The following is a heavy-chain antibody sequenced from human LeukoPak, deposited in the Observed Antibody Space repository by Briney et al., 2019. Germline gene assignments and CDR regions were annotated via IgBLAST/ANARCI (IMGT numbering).Heavy chain of an antibody. Sequence: PGGSLRLSCAASGFTFSSYGMHWVRQAPGKGLEWVAVISYDGSNKYYADSVKGRFTISRDNSKNTLYLQMNSLRAEDTAVYYCAKDGGWLSYYFDYWGRGTLVTVSS. CDR2: ISYDGSNK. CDR1: GFTFSSYG. J-gene: IGHJ4*02. D-gene: IGHD3-9*01. CDR3: AKDGGWLSYYFDY. V-gene: IGHV3-30*18.